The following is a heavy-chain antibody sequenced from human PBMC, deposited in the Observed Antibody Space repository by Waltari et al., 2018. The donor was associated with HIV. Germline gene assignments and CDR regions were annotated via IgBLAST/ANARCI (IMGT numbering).Heavy chain of an antibody. J-gene: IGHJ6*02. D-gene: IGHD4-17*01. CDR1: GFTFSSYS. CDR3: ARDRDYGDYYYYYGMDV. V-gene: IGHV3-21*01. Sequence: EVQLVESGGGLVKPGGYLRLSCAASGFTFSSYSMKWVRQAPGKGLEWVFAISMRSRDNDDADSVKGGLTIARDNTKNLLYRQMNSRRVEDTAVYYCARDRDYGDYYYYYGMDVWGQGTTVSVSS. CDR2: ISMRSRDN.